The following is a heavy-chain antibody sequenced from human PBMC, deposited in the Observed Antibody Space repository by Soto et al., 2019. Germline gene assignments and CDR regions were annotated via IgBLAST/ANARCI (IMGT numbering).Heavy chain of an antibody. J-gene: IGHJ3*01. CDR3: ARAGRIIMMVGVPFGAFDF. CDR2: INPSGGST. D-gene: IGHD3-22*01. CDR1: GYTFTSYY. Sequence: ASVKVSCKASGYTFTSYYMHWVRQAPGQGLEWMGIINPSGGSTSYAQKFQGRVTMTRDTSTSTVYMELSSLRSEDTAVYYCARAGRIIMMVGVPFGAFDFWCPATLVTV. V-gene: IGHV1-46*01.